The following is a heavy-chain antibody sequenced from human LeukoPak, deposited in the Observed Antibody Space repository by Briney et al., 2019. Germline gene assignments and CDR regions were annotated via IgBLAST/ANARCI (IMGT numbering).Heavy chain of an antibody. CDR1: GFTFSNSW. CDR3: ARVGSGMATIIRGHFDY. V-gene: IGHV3-48*04. Sequence: GGSLRLSCAASGFTFSNSWMNWVRQAPGKGLEWVSYISSSSSTIYYADSVKGRFTISRDNAKNSLYLQMNSLRAEDTAVYYCARVGSGMATIIRGHFDYWGQGTLVTVSS. J-gene: IGHJ4*02. CDR2: ISSSSSTI. D-gene: IGHD5-24*01.